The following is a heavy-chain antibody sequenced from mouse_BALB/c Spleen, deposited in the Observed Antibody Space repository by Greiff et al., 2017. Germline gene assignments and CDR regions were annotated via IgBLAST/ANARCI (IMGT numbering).Heavy chain of an antibody. D-gene: IGHD1-1*01. V-gene: IGHV2-9*02. CDR2: IWAGGST. Sequence: VKLMELGPGLVAPSQSLSITCTVSGFSLTSYGVHWVRQPPGKGLEWLGVIWAGGSTNYNSALMSRLSISKDNSKSQVFLKMNSLQTDDTAMYYCARDLLRGGYFDYWGQGTTLTVSS. CDR1: GFSLTSYG. CDR3: ARDLLRGGYFDY. J-gene: IGHJ2*01.